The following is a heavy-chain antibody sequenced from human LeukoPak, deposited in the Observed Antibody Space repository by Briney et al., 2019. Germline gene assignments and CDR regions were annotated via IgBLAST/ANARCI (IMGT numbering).Heavy chain of an antibody. CDR2: ISAYNGNT. CDR3: ARVSFMITFGGVIVSNWFDP. D-gene: IGHD3-16*02. Sequence: GASVKVSCKASGYTFTGYYMHWVRQAPGQGLEWMGWISAYNGNTNYAQKLQGRVTMTTDTSTSTAYMELRSLRSDDTAVYYCARVSFMITFGGVIVSNWFDPWGQGTLVTVSS. J-gene: IGHJ5*02. V-gene: IGHV1-18*04. CDR1: GYTFTGYY.